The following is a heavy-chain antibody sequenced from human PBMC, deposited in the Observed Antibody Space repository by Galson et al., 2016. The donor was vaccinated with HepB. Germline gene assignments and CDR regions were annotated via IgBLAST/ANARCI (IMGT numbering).Heavy chain of an antibody. D-gene: IGHD3-10*01. J-gene: IGHJ6*03. CDR2: INPNSGGS. CDR3: ARVSTHFGESYMGYYYMDV. Sequence: SVKVSCKASGYTFTGNHVHWVRQAPGQGLEWMGWINPNSGGSNYAQQFQGRVTMTRDTSINTAYMELSGLRSDDTAVYFCARVSTHFGESYMGYYYMDVWGTGTTVTVSS. CDR1: GYTFTGNH. V-gene: IGHV1-2*02.